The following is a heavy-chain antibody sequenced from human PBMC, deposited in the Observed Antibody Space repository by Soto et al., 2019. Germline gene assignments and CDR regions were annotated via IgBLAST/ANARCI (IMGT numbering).Heavy chain of an antibody. Sequence: GGSLRLSCAASGFSFGSHGMHWVRQAPGKGLERVATTSFDGNNQYYLDSVKGRFTISRDNSKNTLYLQMNSLRAEDTAVYYCAKGLYYDFWCGTIIRYYGMDVWGQGTTVTVSS. CDR2: TSFDGNNQ. D-gene: IGHD3-3*01. V-gene: IGHV3-30*18. CDR3: AKGLYYDFWCGTIIRYYGMDV. J-gene: IGHJ6*02. CDR1: GFSFGSHG.